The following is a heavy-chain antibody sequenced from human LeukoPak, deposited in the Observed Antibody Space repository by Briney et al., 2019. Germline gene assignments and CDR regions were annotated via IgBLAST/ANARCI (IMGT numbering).Heavy chain of an antibody. CDR3: ARTDNKYDSTLHFD. CDR2: VNPHSGGT. J-gene: IGHJ4*02. V-gene: IGHV1-2*02. D-gene: IGHD3-22*01. Sequence: ASVKVSCKASGYTFTDYYIHWVRQAPGHGLEWIGWVNPHSGGTNFAQRFHGTVTLPKGTSVPTAYSELNKLETDDTAITYCARTDNKYDSTLHFDWGQGTQIIVSS. CDR1: GYTFTDYY.